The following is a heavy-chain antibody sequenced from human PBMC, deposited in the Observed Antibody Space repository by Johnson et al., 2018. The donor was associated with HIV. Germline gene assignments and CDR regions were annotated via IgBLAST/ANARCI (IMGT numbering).Heavy chain of an antibody. Sequence: VQLVESGGGVVQPGRSLRLSCAASGFTFDDYTMHWVRQAPGKGLEWVSLISWDGGSTYYADSVKGRFTISRDNSKNSLYLQMNSLRTVDTALYYCAKDIQMAYYYDSSGYFDAFDIWGQGTMVTVSS. CDR2: ISWDGGST. D-gene: IGHD3-22*01. J-gene: IGHJ3*02. CDR1: GFTFDDYT. V-gene: IGHV3-43*01. CDR3: AKDIQMAYYYDSSGYFDAFDI.